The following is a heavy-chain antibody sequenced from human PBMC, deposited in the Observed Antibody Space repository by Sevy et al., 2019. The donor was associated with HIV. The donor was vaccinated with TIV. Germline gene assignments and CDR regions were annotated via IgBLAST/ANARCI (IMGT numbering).Heavy chain of an antibody. Sequence: ASVKVSCKASGGTFSSYAISWVRQAPGQGLEWMGGIIPIFGTANYAQKFQGRVTITADESTSTAYMELSSLRSEDTAVYYCAREYYDFWSKWFDPWGQGTLVTVSS. J-gene: IGHJ5*02. V-gene: IGHV1-69*13. D-gene: IGHD3-3*01. CDR2: IIPIFGTA. CDR3: AREYYDFWSKWFDP. CDR1: GGTFSSYA.